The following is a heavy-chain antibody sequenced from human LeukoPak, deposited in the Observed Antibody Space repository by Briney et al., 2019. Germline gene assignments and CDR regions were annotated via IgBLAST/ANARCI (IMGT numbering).Heavy chain of an antibody. V-gene: IGHV5-51*01. D-gene: IGHD3-22*01. CDR2: IYPGDSDT. CDR3: ARFTAFHSSGYSFGVWVADNYFDY. CDR1: GYSFTSYW. Sequence: GESLKISCKGSGYSFTSYWIGWVRQMPGKGLEWMGIIYPGDSDTRYSPSFQGQVTISADKSISTAYLQWSSLKASDTAMYYCARFTAFHSSGYSFGVWVADNYFDYWGQGTLVTVSS. J-gene: IGHJ4*02.